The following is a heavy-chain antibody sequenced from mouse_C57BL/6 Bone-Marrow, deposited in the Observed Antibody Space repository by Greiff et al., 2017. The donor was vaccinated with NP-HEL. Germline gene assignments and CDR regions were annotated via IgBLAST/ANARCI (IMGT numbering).Heavy chain of an antibody. Sequence: VHLVESGAELARPGASVKLSCKASGYTFTSYGISWVKQRTGQGLEWIGEIYPRSGNTYYNEKFKGKATLTADKSSSTAYMELRSLTSEDSAVYFCARSDYYGSPYYFDYWGQGTTLTVSS. D-gene: IGHD1-1*01. CDR2: IYPRSGNT. CDR3: ARSDYYGSPYYFDY. J-gene: IGHJ2*01. V-gene: IGHV1-81*01. CDR1: GYTFTSYG.